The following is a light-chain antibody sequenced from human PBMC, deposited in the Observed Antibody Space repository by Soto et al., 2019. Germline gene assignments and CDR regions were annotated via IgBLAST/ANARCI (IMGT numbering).Light chain of an antibody. V-gene: IGLV2-14*01. CDR2: EVS. CDR1: SSDVGGYNY. Sequence: QSALTQPASVSGSPGQSITISCTGTSSDVGGYNYVSWYQQHPGKAPKLMIYEVSNRPSGVSNRFSGSKSGNAASLTISGLQADDEADYYCSSSTSSSTRVFGTGTKLTVL. J-gene: IGLJ1*01. CDR3: SSSTSSSTRV.